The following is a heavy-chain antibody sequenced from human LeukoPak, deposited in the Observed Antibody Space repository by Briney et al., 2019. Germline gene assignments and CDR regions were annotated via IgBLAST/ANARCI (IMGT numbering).Heavy chain of an antibody. CDR2: INPNSGGT. CDR1: GYTFTDYY. J-gene: IGHJ4*02. V-gene: IGHV1-2*02. Sequence: ASVKVSCKASGYTFTDYYLHWVRRAPGHGLEWMGWINPNSGGTNYAQKFQGRVTMTRDTSITTAYMELNRLRSDDTAVYYCARDSSWYWGQGTLVTVSS. CDR3: ARDSSWY.